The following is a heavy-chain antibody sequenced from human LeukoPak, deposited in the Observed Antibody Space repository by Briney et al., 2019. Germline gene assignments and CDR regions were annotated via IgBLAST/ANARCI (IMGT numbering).Heavy chain of an antibody. J-gene: IGHJ5*02. V-gene: IGHV1-46*01. CDR3: ARDNSVRDEAWWFNP. CDR1: GYTFTGYW. Sequence: ASVRVSCKAFGYTFTGYWMHWVRQAPGQGPEWMGVISPSGGSTIYAQKFKGRVTLTRDMSTSTDYLELSSLRSEDTAVYYCARDNSVRDEAWWFNPWGQGALVTVSS. CDR2: ISPSGGST. D-gene: IGHD5-24*01.